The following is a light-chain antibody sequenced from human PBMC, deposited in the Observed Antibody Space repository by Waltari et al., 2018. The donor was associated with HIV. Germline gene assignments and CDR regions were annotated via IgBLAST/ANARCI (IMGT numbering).Light chain of an antibody. CDR1: SSDVGGYNY. Sequence: QSALTQPPSASGSPGQSVTIPCTGTSSDVGGYNYVACYQQPPGKAPKFIIYEVSKLPSGVPDRFSGSKSGDTASLTISGLQAKDEADYYCSSYAGSNWVFGGETKLTVL. CDR3: SSYAGSNWV. J-gene: IGLJ3*02. V-gene: IGLV2-8*01. CDR2: EVS.